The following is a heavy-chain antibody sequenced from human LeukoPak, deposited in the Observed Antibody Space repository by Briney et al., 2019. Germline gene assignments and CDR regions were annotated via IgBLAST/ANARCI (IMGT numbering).Heavy chain of an antibody. Sequence: ASVKVSCKASGYTFTSYGISWVRQAPGQGLEWMGRINPSGGSTSYAQKFQGRVTMTTDTSTSTVYMELTSLRSEDTAVYYCASSLRTGYSSQGAFDIWGQGTMVSVSS. V-gene: IGHV1-46*01. D-gene: IGHD6-13*01. J-gene: IGHJ3*02. CDR3: ASSLRTGYSSQGAFDI. CDR2: INPSGGST. CDR1: GYTFTSYG.